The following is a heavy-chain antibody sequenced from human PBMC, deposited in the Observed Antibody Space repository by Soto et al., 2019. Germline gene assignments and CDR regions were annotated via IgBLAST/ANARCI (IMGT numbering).Heavy chain of an antibody. CDR1: GFTFSTYE. Sequence: AGGSLRLSCAASGFTFSTYEMNWVRQAPGKGLEWVSYISSSGSSIYYADSVKGRFTISRDNAKNSLYLQMNSLRAEDTAVYYCATRSGGGGAFDIWGQGTMVTV. V-gene: IGHV3-48*03. D-gene: IGHD3-10*01. J-gene: IGHJ3*02. CDR2: ISSSGSSI. CDR3: ATRSGGGGAFDI.